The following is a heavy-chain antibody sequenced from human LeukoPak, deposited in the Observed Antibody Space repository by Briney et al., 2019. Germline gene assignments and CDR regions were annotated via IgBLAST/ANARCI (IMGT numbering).Heavy chain of an antibody. Sequence: GASVEVSCKASGYTFSNYYIHWVRQAPGQGLEWMGIINPSGGSTTYAQKFQGRVTMTRDMSTSTVYMELISLRSEDTAVYYCARVHHYFDIAFDYWGQGTLVTVSS. CDR1: GYTFSNYY. CDR2: INPSGGST. D-gene: IGHD3-22*01. J-gene: IGHJ4*02. V-gene: IGHV1-46*01. CDR3: ARVHHYFDIAFDY.